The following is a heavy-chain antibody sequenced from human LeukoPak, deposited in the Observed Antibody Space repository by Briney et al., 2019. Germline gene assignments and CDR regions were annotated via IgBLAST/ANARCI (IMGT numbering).Heavy chain of an antibody. Sequence: SETLSLTCTVSNYSISSDYSWGWIRQPPGKGLEWIGYIYYSGSTNSNPSLKSRVTISVDTSKNQFSLKVSSVTAADTAGYYCARGTSNVLGHFDWLHMDVWGKGTTVTVSS. CDR1: NYSISSDYS. D-gene: IGHD3-9*01. CDR2: IYYSGST. J-gene: IGHJ6*03. V-gene: IGHV4-38-2*02. CDR3: ARGTSNVLGHFDWLHMDV.